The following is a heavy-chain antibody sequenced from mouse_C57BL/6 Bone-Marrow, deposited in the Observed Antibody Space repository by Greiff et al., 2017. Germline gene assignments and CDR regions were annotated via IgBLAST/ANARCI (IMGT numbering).Heavy chain of an antibody. D-gene: IGHD1-1*01. CDR2: ISSGSSTI. J-gene: IGHJ4*01. Sequence: EVHLVESGGGLVKPGGSLKLSCAASGFTFSDYGMHWVRQAPEKGLEWVAYISSGSSTIYYADTVKGRFTISRDNAKNTLFLQMTSLRSEDTAMXYCARGGTVVATGAMDYWGQGTSVTVSS. CDR1: GFTFSDYG. V-gene: IGHV5-17*01. CDR3: ARGGTVVATGAMDY.